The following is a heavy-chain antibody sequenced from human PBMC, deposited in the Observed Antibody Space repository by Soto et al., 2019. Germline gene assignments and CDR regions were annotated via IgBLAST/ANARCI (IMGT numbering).Heavy chain of an antibody. Sequence: QVELVQSGPAVKKPGASVKVSCKAYGYSFSNSGFSWMRQAPGQGLEWMGWISTYNVNTNYAQKFQGRLSMTRDTSTTTAFMELTTLRSDDTAVYYCAREEDKNGRNWLNPWGQGTLVTVTS. CDR1: GYSFSNSG. CDR2: ISTYNVNT. J-gene: IGHJ5*02. V-gene: IGHV1-18*01. CDR3: AREEDKNGRNWLNP. D-gene: IGHD2-8*01.